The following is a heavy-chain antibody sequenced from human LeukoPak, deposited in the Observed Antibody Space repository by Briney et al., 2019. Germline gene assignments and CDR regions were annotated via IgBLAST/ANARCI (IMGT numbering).Heavy chain of an antibody. CDR1: GGSFSSYY. V-gene: IGHV4-34*01. D-gene: IGHD2-15*01. CDR2: INHSGST. J-gene: IGHJ4*02. CDR3: ARRAVTSGEDDY. Sequence: SETLSLTCAVYGGSFSSYYWSWIRQPPGKGLEWIGEINHSGSTNYNPSLKSRVTISVDTSKNQFSLKLSSVTAADTAVYYCARRAVTSGEDDYWGQGTLATVSS.